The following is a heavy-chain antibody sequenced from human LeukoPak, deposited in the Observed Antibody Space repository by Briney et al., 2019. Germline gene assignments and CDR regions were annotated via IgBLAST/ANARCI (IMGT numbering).Heavy chain of an antibody. J-gene: IGHJ4*02. V-gene: IGHV3-30*18. CDR3: AKDTRGKYYGSGSYYNVPDY. D-gene: IGHD3-10*01. CDR2: ISYDGSNK. Sequence: GGSLRLSCAASGFTFSSYGMHWVRQAPGKGLEWEAVISYDGSNKYYAASVKGRFTISRDNSRNTLYLQMNSLSPEDTAVYYCAKDTRGKYYGSGSYYNVPDYWGQGTLVTVSS. CDR1: GFTFSSYG.